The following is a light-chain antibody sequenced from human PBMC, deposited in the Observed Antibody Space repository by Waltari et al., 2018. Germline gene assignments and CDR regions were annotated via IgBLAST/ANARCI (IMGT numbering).Light chain of an antibody. CDR2: EDD. Sequence: NFMLTQPHSVSESPGRTVPISCTRSSGSIASNYVQWYQQRPGSAPTTVIYEDDQRPPGVPDRFSGSIDSSSNSASLTISGLKTEDEADYYGQSYHAGNPWVFGGGTRLTVV. CDR3: QSYHAGNPWV. J-gene: IGLJ3*02. CDR1: SGSIASNY. V-gene: IGLV6-57*03.